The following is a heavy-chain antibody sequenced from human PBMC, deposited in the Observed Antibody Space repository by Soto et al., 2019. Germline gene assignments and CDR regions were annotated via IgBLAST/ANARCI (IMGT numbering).Heavy chain of an antibody. Sequence: EVQLVESGGGLVKPGGSLRLSCAASGFTFSSYSMNWVHQAPGKGLEWVSSISSSSSYIYYADSVKGRFTISRDNAKNSLYLQMNSLRAEDTAVYYCAREGGYCSSTSCSYSGFDIWGQGTMVTVSS. V-gene: IGHV3-21*01. CDR1: GFTFSSYS. D-gene: IGHD2-2*01. J-gene: IGHJ3*02. CDR2: ISSSSSYI. CDR3: AREGGYCSSTSCSYSGFDI.